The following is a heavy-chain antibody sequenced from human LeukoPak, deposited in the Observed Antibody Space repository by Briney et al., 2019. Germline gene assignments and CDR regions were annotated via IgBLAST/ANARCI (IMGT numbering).Heavy chain of an antibody. V-gene: IGHV1-18*01. D-gene: IGHD1-26*01. CDR2: ISAYNGNT. Sequence: ASVKVYCKASGYTFTRYGISWVRQAPGQGLEWMGWISAYNGNTNYVHKLQGRVTMTTDTSTSTAYMELRSLRSDDTAVYYCARVGISSPENWFDPWGQGTLVTVSS. J-gene: IGHJ5*02. CDR1: GYTFTRYG. CDR3: ARVGISSPENWFDP.